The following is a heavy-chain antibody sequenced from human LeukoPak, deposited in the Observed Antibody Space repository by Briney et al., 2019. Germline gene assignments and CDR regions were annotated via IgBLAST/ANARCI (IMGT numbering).Heavy chain of an antibody. Sequence: SSETLSLTCTVSVGSISSGHYYWTWIRQHPGKGLEWIGYIYYRGNTYSNPSLTGRLTISVDTSKNQFSLRLSSVTAADTAVYYCARSSVTADDFYYYYMDVWGKGTTVTVSS. CDR3: ARSSVTADDFYYYYMDV. D-gene: IGHD1-20*01. CDR1: VGSISSGHYY. J-gene: IGHJ6*03. CDR2: IYYRGNT. V-gene: IGHV4-31*03.